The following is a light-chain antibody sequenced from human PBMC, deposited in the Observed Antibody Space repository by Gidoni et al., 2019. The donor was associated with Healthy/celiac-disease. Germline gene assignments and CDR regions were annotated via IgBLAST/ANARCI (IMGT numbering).Light chain of an antibody. Sequence: SYVLTQPPPVSVAPGQTASITCGGNNIGSKSVHWYQQKPCHAPVLVVYDGCDRPSGIPERFSGSNSGNTATLTISRVEAGDEADYYCQGWDSSSDHVVFGGGTTLTVL. CDR1: NIGSKS. CDR2: DGC. V-gene: IGLV3-21*02. CDR3: QGWDSSSDHVV. J-gene: IGLJ2*01.